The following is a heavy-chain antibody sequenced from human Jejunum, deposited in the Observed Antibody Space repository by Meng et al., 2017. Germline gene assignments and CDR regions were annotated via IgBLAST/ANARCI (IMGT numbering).Heavy chain of an antibody. CDR2: IWHSGAS. CDR3: ARGATGTRPFDY. J-gene: IGHJ4*02. CDR1: GRSIATGW. Sequence: LDPGPGLVQPSGPLSLTSACSGRSIATGWWQWVRQPPGKGVEWIGEIWHSGASNYNPSLRSRVTISVDQSKNQLSLELASLTAADTAVYYCARGATGTRPFDYWGQGTLVTVSS. V-gene: IGHV4-4*02. D-gene: IGHD5-12*01.